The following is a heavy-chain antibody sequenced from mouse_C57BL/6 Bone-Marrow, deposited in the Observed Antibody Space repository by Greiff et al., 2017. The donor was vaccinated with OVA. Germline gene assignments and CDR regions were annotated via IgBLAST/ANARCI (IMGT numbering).Heavy chain of an antibody. CDR1: GFTFTDYY. V-gene: IGHV7-3*01. D-gene: IGHD1-1*01. CDR2: IRNKANGYTT. Sequence: EVKLMESGGGLVQPGGSLSLSCAASGFTFTDYYMSWVRQPPGKALEWLGFIRNKANGYTTEYRASVKGRFTISRDNSQSILYLQMNALRAEDSAAYYCARYGSYDAMDYWGQGTSVTVSS. J-gene: IGHJ4*01. CDR3: ARYGSYDAMDY.